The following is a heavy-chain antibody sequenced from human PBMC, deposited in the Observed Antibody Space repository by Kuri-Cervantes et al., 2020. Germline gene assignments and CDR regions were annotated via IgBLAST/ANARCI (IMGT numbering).Heavy chain of an antibody. CDR3: ARDEAVLGDAFDI. Sequence: GESLKISCAASGFTFSSYWMHWVRQAPGKGLVWVSRINSDGSSTSYADSVKGRFTISRDNAKNTLYLQMNSLRAEDTAVYYCARDEAVLGDAFDIWGQGTMVTVSS. CDR2: INSDGSST. J-gene: IGHJ3*02. D-gene: IGHD3-3*02. CDR1: GFTFSSYW. V-gene: IGHV3-74*01.